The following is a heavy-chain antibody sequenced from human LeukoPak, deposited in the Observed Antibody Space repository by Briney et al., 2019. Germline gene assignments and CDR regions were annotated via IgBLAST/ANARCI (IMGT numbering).Heavy chain of an antibody. CDR1: GYTFTSYD. CDR2: INPNSGGT. Sequence: ASVKVSCKASGYTFTSYDINWVRQATGQGLEWMGWINPNSGGTNYAQKFQGRVTMTRDTSISTAYMELSRLRSDDTAVYYCARALLEYYYDSSGYPDYWGQGTLVTVSS. V-gene: IGHV1-2*02. J-gene: IGHJ4*02. CDR3: ARALLEYYYDSSGYPDY. D-gene: IGHD3-22*01.